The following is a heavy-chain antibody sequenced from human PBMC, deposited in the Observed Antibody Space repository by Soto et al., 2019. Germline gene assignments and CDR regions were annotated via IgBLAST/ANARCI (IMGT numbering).Heavy chain of an antibody. D-gene: IGHD4-17*01. V-gene: IGHV3-53*01. CDR2: IYSGGST. CDR1: GFTVSSNY. Sequence: EVQLVESGGGLIQPGGSLRLSCAASGFTVSSNYMSWVRQAPGKGLEWVSVIYSGGSTYYADSVKGRFTISRNNSKNTLYLQMNSLRAEDTAVYYCAREATGGDYGFDYWGQGTLVTVSS. J-gene: IGHJ4*02. CDR3: AREATGGDYGFDY.